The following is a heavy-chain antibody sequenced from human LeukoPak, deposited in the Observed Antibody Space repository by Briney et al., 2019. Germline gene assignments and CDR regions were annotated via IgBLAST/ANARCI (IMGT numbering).Heavy chain of an antibody. CDR2: ISYDGSNK. CDR3: ARAFCGGDCYSEFDP. V-gene: IGHV3-30-3*01. J-gene: IGHJ5*02. CDR1: GFTFSSYA. D-gene: IGHD2-21*02. Sequence: GGSLRLSCAASGFTFSSYAMHWVRQAPGKGLEWVAVISYDGSNKYYADSMEGRFTISRDISGNTLYLQMNSLRPEDTAVYFCARAFCGGDCYSEFDPWGQGTLVTVSS.